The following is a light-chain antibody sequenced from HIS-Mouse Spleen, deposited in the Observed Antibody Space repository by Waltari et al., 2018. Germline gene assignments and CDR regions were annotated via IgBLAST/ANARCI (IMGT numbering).Light chain of an antibody. CDR1: ALPKQY. Sequence: SYELTQPPSVSVSPGQTARITCSGDALPKQYASWYQQKPGQAPVLVIYKDSERPSGTPERFSGSSSGTTVTLTISGVQAEDEADYYCQSADSSGTYSVVFGGGTKLTVL. CDR3: QSADSSGTYSVV. V-gene: IGLV3-25*03. J-gene: IGLJ2*01. CDR2: KDS.